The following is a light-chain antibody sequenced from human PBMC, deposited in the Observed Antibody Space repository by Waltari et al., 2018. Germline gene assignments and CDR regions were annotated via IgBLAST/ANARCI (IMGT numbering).Light chain of an antibody. V-gene: IGLV2-23*01. J-gene: IGLJ2*01. CDR1: SSNIGRYNP. CDR2: QGT. CDR3: CSYAGDNTWI. Sequence: QSALAQAASVSGFPERSITISCNGQSSNIGRYNPVSWYQHHPGKPPKLIIYQGTKRLSGLSNRFSGSTSGNTASLTVTELQSEDEADYYCCSYAGDNTWIFGGGTRLSVL.